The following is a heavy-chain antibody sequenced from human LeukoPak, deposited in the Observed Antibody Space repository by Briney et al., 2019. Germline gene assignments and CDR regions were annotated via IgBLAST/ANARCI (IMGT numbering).Heavy chain of an antibody. CDR1: GFTFSSYA. D-gene: IGHD3-9*01. V-gene: IGHV3-30*04. J-gene: IGHJ4*02. CDR2: ISYDGSNK. CDR3: ARAEPDWFPNLPVDY. Sequence: GGSLRLSCAASGFTFSSYAMHWVRQAPGKGLEWVAVISYDGSNKYYADSVNGRFTISRDNSKNTLYLQMNSLRAEDTAVYYCARAEPDWFPNLPVDYWGQGTLVTVSS.